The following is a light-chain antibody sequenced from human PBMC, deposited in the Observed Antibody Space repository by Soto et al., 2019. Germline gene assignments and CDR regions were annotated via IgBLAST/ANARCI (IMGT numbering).Light chain of an antibody. Sequence: QSVLTQPPSVSGAPGQRVTISCTGSRSNIGAGYDVHWYQQLPGTAPKLPIDGNSNRPSGVPDRFSGSKSGTSASLAITGLQAEDEADYYCQSYDISLSGVVFGGGTKVTVI. J-gene: IGLJ2*01. CDR1: RSNIGAGYD. V-gene: IGLV1-40*01. CDR3: QSYDISLSGVV. CDR2: GNS.